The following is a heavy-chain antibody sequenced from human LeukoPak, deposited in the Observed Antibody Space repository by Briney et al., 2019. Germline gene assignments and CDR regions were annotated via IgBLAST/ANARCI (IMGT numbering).Heavy chain of an antibody. CDR1: GYSISSGYY. V-gene: IGHV4-38-2*02. CDR2: IHHSGST. J-gene: IGHJ6*03. CDR3: ARLKGTRWLHPDYYYYMDV. Sequence: SETLSLTCTVSGYSISSGYYWGWIRQPPGKGLEWIGEIHHSGSTNYNPSLKSRVTASVDTSKNQFSLKVRSVTAADTAVYYCARLKGTRWLHPDYYYYMDVWGKGTTVTISS. D-gene: IGHD5-24*01.